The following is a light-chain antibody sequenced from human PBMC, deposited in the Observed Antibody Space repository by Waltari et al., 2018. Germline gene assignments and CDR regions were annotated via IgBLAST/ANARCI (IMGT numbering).Light chain of an antibody. CDR1: QSLTKRY. CDR2: GSS. Sequence: VLTQSPGTLSLSPGERATLSCRASQSLTKRYLAWYQQKPGQAPRLLIYGSSSRAAGIPDRFSGSGSGTDFTLTISRLEPEEFAVYYCQQYGSSVLYTFGQGTKLDIK. CDR3: QQYGSSVLYT. J-gene: IGKJ2*01. V-gene: IGKV3-20*01.